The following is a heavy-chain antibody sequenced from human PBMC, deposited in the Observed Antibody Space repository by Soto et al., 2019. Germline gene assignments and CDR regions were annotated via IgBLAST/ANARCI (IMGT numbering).Heavy chain of an antibody. J-gene: IGHJ6*02. CDR3: AREQAKGGYYYYGMDV. CDR1: GGSFSGYY. Sequence: SETLSLTCAVYGGSFSGYYWSWIRQPPGKGLEWIGYIYYSGSTNYNPSLKSRVTISVDTSKNQFSLKLSSVTAADTAVYYCAREQAKGGYYYYGMDVWGQGTTVTVSS. D-gene: IGHD1-26*01. CDR2: IYYSGST. V-gene: IGHV4-59*08.